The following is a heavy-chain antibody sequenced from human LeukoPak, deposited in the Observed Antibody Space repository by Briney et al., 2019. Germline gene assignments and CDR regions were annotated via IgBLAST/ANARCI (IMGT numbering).Heavy chain of an antibody. J-gene: IGHJ4*02. Sequence: GESLKISYKGSGXSFNMYCIGWVRQMPGKGLERMGIIYPGDSDTRYSPSFQGQVTISADKSISTAYLQWSGLKPSDTAMYYCARAWSCSGGSCYAEDWGQGTLVTVSS. V-gene: IGHV5-51*01. CDR1: GXSFNMYC. CDR3: ARAWSCSGGSCYAED. D-gene: IGHD2-15*01. CDR2: IYPGDSDT.